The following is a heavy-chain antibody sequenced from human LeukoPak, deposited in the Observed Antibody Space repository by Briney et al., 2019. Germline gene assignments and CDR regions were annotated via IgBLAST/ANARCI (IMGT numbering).Heavy chain of an antibody. D-gene: IGHD4-17*01. J-gene: IGHJ4*02. CDR1: GGTFSSYA. CDR3: ARDSDYGDYGFLV. CDR2: IIPIFGTA. Sequence: SVKVSCKASGGTFSSYAISWVRQAPGQGLEWMGGIIPIFGTANYAQKFQGRVTITADKSTSTAYMELSSLRSEDTAVYYCARDSDYGDYGFLVWGQGTLVTVSS. V-gene: IGHV1-69*06.